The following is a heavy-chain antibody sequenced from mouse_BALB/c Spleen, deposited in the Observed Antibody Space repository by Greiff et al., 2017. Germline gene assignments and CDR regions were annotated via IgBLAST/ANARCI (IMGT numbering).Heavy chain of an antibody. CDR2: IDPSDSYT. CDR1: GYTFTSYW. D-gene: IGHD2-1*01. CDR3: SRSGGNYLAWFAY. V-gene: IGHV1-69*02. J-gene: IGHJ3*01. Sequence: VKLVESGAELVKPGASVKLSCKASGYTFTSYWMHWVKQRPGQGLEWIGEIDPSDSYTNYNQKFKGKATLTVDKSSSTAYMQLSSLTTEDSAVYYCSRSGGNYLAWFAYWGQGTLVTVSA.